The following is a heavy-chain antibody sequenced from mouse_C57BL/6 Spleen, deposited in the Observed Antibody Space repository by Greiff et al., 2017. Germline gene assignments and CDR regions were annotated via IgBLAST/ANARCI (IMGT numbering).Heavy chain of an antibody. Sequence: EVKVEESGGGLVQPGGSMKLSCVASGFTFSNYWMNWVRQSPEKGLEWVAQIRLKSDNYATHYAESVKGRFTISRDDSKSSVYLQMNNLRAEDTGIYYCTVDYAGFAYWGQGTLVTVSA. CDR3: TVDYAGFAY. V-gene: IGHV6-3*01. CDR2: IRLKSDNYAT. CDR1: GFTFSNYW. D-gene: IGHD2-4*01. J-gene: IGHJ3*01.